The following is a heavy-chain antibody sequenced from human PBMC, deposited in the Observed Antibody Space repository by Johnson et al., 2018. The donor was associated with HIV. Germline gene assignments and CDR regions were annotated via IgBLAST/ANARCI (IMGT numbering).Heavy chain of an antibody. D-gene: IGHD5-24*01. CDR2: ISYDGSNK. CDR3: ARDGPGDGNAMGGSGAFDI. Sequence: QVQLVESGGGVVQPGRSLRLSCAASGFTFSSYAMHWVRQAPGKGLEWVAVISYDGSNKYYADSVKGRFTISRDNSKNTVYLQMNSLRVEDTAVYYCARDGPGDGNAMGGSGAFDIWGQGTMVTVSS. J-gene: IGHJ3*02. V-gene: IGHV3-30*14. CDR1: GFTFSSYA.